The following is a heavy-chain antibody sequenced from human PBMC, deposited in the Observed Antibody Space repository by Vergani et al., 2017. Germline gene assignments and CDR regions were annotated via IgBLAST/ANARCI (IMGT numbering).Heavy chain of an antibody. J-gene: IGHJ6*04. CDR2: ISGSGGST. Sequence: VQLVESGGGLVQPGGSLRLSCAASGFTFSSYAMSWVRQAPGKGLEWVSAISGSGGSTYYADSVKGRFTISRDNSKNTLYLQMNSLRAEDTAVYYCARDSSGDIVVPSESDVWGKGTTVTVSS. D-gene: IGHD2-2*01. CDR3: ARDSSGDIVVPSESDV. CDR1: GFTFSSYA. V-gene: IGHV3-23*04.